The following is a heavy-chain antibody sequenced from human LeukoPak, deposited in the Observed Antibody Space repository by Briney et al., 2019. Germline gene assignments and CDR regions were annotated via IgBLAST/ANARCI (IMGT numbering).Heavy chain of an antibody. J-gene: IGHJ2*01. V-gene: IGHV1-2*04. CDR3: ARSKGITMVRGGTWYFDL. CDR1: GYTFTGYY. CDR2: INPNSGGT. Sequence: ASVMVSCKASGYTFTGYYMHWVRQAPGQGLEWMGWINPNSGGTNYAQKFQGWVTMTRDTSISTAYMELSRLRSDDTAVYYCARSKGITMVRGGTWYFDLWGRGTLVTVSS. D-gene: IGHD3-10*01.